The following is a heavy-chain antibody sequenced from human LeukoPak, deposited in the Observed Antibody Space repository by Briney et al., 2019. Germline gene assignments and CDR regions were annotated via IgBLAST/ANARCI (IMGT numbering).Heavy chain of an antibody. CDR3: AREVETFSDAAAFDI. J-gene: IGHJ3*02. Sequence: GASVKVSCKASGYTFTSYDINWVRQATGQGLEWMGWMNPNSGNTGYAQKFQGRVTITRNTSISTAYMELSSLRSEDTAVYYCAREVETFSDAAAFDIWGQGTMVTVSS. CDR1: GYTFTSYD. D-gene: IGHD2-21*02. V-gene: IGHV1-8*03. CDR2: MNPNSGNT.